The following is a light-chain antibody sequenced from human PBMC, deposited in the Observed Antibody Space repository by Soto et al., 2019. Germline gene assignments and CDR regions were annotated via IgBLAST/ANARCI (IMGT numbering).Light chain of an antibody. V-gene: IGKV1-5*01. CDR2: DAS. CDR1: QSISSW. J-gene: IGKJ1*01. Sequence: DIQMTQSPSTLSASVGDRVTITCWASQSISSWLAWYQQKPGKAPKLLIYDASSLESGVPSRFSGSGSWKEFPLTIRSLQPDDFGTYYCQQLKSYPQTFRQGAKVDIK. CDR3: QQLKSYPQT.